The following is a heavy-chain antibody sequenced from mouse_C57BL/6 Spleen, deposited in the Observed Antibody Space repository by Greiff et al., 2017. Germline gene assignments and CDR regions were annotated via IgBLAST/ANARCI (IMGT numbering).Heavy chain of an antibody. V-gene: IGHV1-69*01. Sequence: QVQLQQPGAELVMPGASVKLSCKASGYTFTSYWMHWVKQRPGQGLEWIGEIDPSGSYTNYNQKFKGKATLTVDKSSSTAYMQLSSLTSEDSAVYYCARYYKVYAIDYWGQGTTVTVSS. CDR3: ARYYKVYAIDY. CDR2: IDPSGSYT. CDR1: GYTFTSYW. D-gene: IGHD2-12*01. J-gene: IGHJ4*01.